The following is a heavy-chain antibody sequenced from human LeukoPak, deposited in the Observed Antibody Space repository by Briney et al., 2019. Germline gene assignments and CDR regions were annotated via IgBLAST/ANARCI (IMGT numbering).Heavy chain of an antibody. D-gene: IGHD4-17*01. J-gene: IGHJ4*02. Sequence: GGSLRLSCAASGFTFDDYGMSWVRQAPGKGLDWVSGINWNGGSTGYADSVKGRFTISRDNAKNSLYLQMNSLRAEDTALYYCARSFGATVTTPDFHWGQGTLVTVSS. CDR1: GFTFDDYG. CDR3: ARSFGATVTTPDFH. V-gene: IGHV3-20*04. CDR2: INWNGGST.